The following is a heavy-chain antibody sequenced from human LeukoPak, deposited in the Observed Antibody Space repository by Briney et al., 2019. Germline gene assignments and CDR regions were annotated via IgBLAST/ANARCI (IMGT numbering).Heavy chain of an antibody. Sequence: SETLSLTCTVSGGSISSYYWSWIRQPPGKGLEWIGYIYSSGSTNYNPSLKSRVTISVDTSKNQFSLKLDSVTAADTAVYYCARHAYYYGSSGYLPYYFDYWGQGTLVTVSS. CDR1: GGSISSYY. CDR2: IYSSGST. J-gene: IGHJ4*02. V-gene: IGHV4-59*08. CDR3: ARHAYYYGSSGYLPYYFDY. D-gene: IGHD3-22*01.